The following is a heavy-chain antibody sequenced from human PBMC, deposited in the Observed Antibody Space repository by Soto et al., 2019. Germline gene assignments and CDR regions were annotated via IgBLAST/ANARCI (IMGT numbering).Heavy chain of an antibody. Sequence: QVQLVQSGAEVKKPGASVKVSCKASGYTFTSYGISWVRQAPGQGLEWMGWISAYNGNPNYAQKPQGRVTMPPDTSTGTAYMELRSLRSDDTAVYCRARDLNSGAVAYWGQGTLVTVSS. CDR2: ISAYNGNP. CDR1: GYTFTSYG. CDR3: ARDLNSGAVAY. J-gene: IGHJ4*02. V-gene: IGHV1-18*01. D-gene: IGHD2-21*01.